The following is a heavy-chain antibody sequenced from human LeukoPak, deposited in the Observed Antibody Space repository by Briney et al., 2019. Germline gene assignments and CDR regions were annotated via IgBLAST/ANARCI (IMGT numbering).Heavy chain of an antibody. Sequence: PSETLSLTCAVYGGSFSGYYWSWIRQPPGKGLEWIGAINHSGSTNYNPSLKSRVTISVDTSKNQFSLKLSSVTAADTAVYYCARVQDDWFDPWGQGTLVTVSS. CDR2: INHSGST. CDR1: GGSFSGYY. CDR3: ARVQDDWFDP. J-gene: IGHJ5*02. V-gene: IGHV4-34*01. D-gene: IGHD2-15*01.